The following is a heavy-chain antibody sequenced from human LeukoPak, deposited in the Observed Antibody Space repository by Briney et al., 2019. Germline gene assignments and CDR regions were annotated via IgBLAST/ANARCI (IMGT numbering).Heavy chain of an antibody. J-gene: IGHJ4*02. Sequence: GGSLRLSCAASGFTFSSYAMHWVRQAPGKGLEWVAVISYDGSNKYYADSVKGRFTISRDNSKNTLYLQMNSLRAEDTAVYYCAGTHNTEVIWVLDCWGQGTLVTVSS. CDR2: ISYDGSNK. D-gene: IGHD4-23*01. CDR3: AGTHNTEVIWVLDC. CDR1: GFTFSSYA. V-gene: IGHV3-30*04.